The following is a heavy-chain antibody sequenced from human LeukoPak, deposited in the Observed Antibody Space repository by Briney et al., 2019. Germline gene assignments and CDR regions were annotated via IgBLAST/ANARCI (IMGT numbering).Heavy chain of an antibody. CDR1: GFTFSSYG. CDR3: AKADYGDYGGDY. CDR2: ISYDGSNK. V-gene: IGHV3-30*18. J-gene: IGHJ4*02. Sequence: GGSLRLSCAASGFTFSSYGMHWVRQAPGKGLEWVAVISYDGSNKDYADSVKGRFTISRDNSKNTLYLQMNSLRTEDTAVYYCAKADYGDYGGDYWGQGTLVTVSS. D-gene: IGHD4-17*01.